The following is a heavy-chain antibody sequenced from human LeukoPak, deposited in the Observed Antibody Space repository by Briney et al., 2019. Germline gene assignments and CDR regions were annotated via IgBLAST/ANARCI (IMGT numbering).Heavy chain of an antibody. CDR1: GFTFSSYA. CDR3: AKDRISMVRGIIDY. J-gene: IGHJ4*02. CDR2: ISGSGGST. V-gene: IGHV3-23*01. Sequence: GGSLRLSCAASGFTFSSYAMSWVRQAPGKGLEWVSAISGSGGSTYYADSVKSRFTISRDNSKNTLYLQMKSLRAEDTAVYYCAKDRISMVRGIIDYWGQGTLVTVSS. D-gene: IGHD3-10*01.